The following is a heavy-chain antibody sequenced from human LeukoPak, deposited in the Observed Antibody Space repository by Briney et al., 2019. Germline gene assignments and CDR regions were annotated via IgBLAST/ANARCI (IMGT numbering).Heavy chain of an antibody. CDR2: IYTSGST. Sequence: PSETLSLTCTVSGGSISSYYWSWIRQPAGKGLEWIGRIYTSGSTNYNPSLKSRVTMSVDTSKNQFSLKLSSVTAADTAVYYCARVGVGCSSTSCYSRFDPWGQGTLVTVSS. CDR3: ARVGVGCSSTSCYSRFDP. CDR1: GGSISSYY. J-gene: IGHJ5*02. V-gene: IGHV4-4*07. D-gene: IGHD2-2*02.